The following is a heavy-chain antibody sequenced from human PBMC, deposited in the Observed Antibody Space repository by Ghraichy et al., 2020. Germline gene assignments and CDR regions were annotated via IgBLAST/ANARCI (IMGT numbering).Heavy chain of an antibody. CDR3: ARGSRVVRFYYYDGMDV. Sequence: LSLTCVGSGFSFSGYSMNWVRQSPGKGLEWVSYITSSSRSIFYADSVKGRFTISRDNAKNSLSLPMNSLRDEDTAVYYCARGSRVVRFYYYDGMDVWGQGTTVTVSS. CDR2: ITSSSRSI. D-gene: IGHD4-23*01. J-gene: IGHJ6*02. CDR1: GFSFSGYS. V-gene: IGHV3-48*02.